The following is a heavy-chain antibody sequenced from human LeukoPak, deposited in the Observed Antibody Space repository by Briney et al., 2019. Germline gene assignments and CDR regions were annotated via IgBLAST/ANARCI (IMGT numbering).Heavy chain of an antibody. J-gene: IGHJ6*02. D-gene: IGHD6-13*01. CDR3: ARQGGGSSWSGYYYGMDV. CDR2: IYYSGST. CDR1: GGSISSSSYY. V-gene: IGHV4-39*01. Sequence: SETLSLTCTVSGGSISSSSYYWAWSRQPPGKGLEWIGSIYYSGSTYYNPSLKSRVTISVDTSKNQFSLKLSSVTAADTAVYYCARQGGGSSWSGYYYGMDVWGQGTTVTVSS.